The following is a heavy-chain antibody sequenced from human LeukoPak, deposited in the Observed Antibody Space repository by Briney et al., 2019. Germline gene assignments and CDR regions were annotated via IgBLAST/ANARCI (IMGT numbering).Heavy chain of an antibody. Sequence: GGSLRLSCAASGFTFRDYWLHWVRQAPGKGLVWVSHISSDGRTTNYVDSVKGRFTISRDNAKNTLYLQMNSLRAEDTAVYYCARDRPGDSVVGATDRWGQGTLVTVSS. CDR2: ISSDGRTT. CDR1: GFTFRDYW. J-gene: IGHJ5*02. V-gene: IGHV3-74*01. D-gene: IGHD1-26*01. CDR3: ARDRPGDSVVGATDR.